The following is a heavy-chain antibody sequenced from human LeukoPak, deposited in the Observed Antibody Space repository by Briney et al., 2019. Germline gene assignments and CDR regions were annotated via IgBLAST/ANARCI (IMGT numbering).Heavy chain of an antibody. Sequence: PSETLSLTCAVYGGSFSGYYWSWIRQPPGKGLEWIGEINHSGSTNYNPSLKSRVTISVDTSKNQFSLKLSSVTAADTAVYYCVRGPTMITFGGVFFYWGQGTLATVSS. CDR3: VRGPTMITFGGVFFY. J-gene: IGHJ4*02. CDR2: INHSGST. D-gene: IGHD3-16*01. V-gene: IGHV4-34*01. CDR1: GGSFSGYY.